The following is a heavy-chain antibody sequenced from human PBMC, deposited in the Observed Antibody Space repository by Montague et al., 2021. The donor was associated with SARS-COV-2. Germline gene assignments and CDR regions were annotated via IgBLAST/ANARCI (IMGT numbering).Heavy chain of an antibody. V-gene: IGHV4-61*02. J-gene: IGHJ4*02. CDR1: GGSITSPGYY. CDR2: IYTSGTT. D-gene: IGHD4-17*01. CDR3: ARFTAVTSSLDF. Sequence: TLSLTCTVSGGSITSPGYYWSWIRQPAGKGLEWIGRIYTSGTTNYHPSLKSRVTISVDTSKNQFSLKLTSVTAADTAVYYCARFTAVTSSLDFWGQGTLVPVSS.